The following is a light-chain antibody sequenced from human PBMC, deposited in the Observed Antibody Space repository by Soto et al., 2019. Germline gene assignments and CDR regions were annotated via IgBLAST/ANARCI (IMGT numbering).Light chain of an antibody. CDR2: GAS. CDR1: QSVSSNY. V-gene: IGKV3-20*01. Sequence: EIVLTQSPGTLSLSPGERATLSCRASQSVSSNYLAWYQRKPGQAPRLLIYGASSRATDIPNRFSGSGSGTASTLTITRLEPEDFAVYFCQQYGGSPPTFGQGTKVEIK. CDR3: QQYGGSPPT. J-gene: IGKJ1*01.